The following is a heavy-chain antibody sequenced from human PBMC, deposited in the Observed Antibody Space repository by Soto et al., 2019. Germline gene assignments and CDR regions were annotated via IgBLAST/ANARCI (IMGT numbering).Heavy chain of an antibody. J-gene: IGHJ3*01. Sequence: QVQLVQSGAELKKPRASVNISCTASGFTFSDNLINWVRQVPGQGLEWMGGLNPDTGNTRYSETFQGRVTISRHPSASIAYLELSGLENEDTALYFCARDIQSVGPRANDAFDVWGQGTMITVSS. CDR1: GFTFSDNL. CDR3: ARDIQSVGPRANDAFDV. D-gene: IGHD5-18*01. V-gene: IGHV1-3*01. CDR2: LNPDTGNT.